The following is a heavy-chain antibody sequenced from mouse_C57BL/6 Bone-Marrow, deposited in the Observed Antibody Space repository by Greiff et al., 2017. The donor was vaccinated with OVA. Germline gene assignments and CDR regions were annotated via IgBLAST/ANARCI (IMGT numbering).Heavy chain of an antibody. D-gene: IGHD2-4*01. V-gene: IGHV1-69*01. Sequence: VQLQQPGAELVMPGASVKLSCKASGYTFTSYWMHWVKQRPGQGLEWIGEIDPSDSYTNYNQKFKGKSTLTVDKSSSTAYMQLSSLTSEDSAVYYCATPFYYDYGGYDFGYWGKGTTLTVSS. CDR2: IDPSDSYT. J-gene: IGHJ2*01. CDR3: ATPFYYDYGGYDFGY. CDR1: GYTFTSYW.